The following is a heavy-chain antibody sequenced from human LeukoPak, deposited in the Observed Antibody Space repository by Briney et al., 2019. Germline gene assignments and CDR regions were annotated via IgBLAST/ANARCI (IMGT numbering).Heavy chain of an antibody. V-gene: IGHV4-39*01. CDR3: ARRADIVVVPAATPDAFDI. CDR1: GDSISSNSYF. CDR2: IYYSGNT. J-gene: IGHJ3*02. D-gene: IGHD2-2*01. Sequence: SETLSLTCTGSGDSISSNSYFWGWIRQSPGKGLEWIASIYYSGNTYYNPSLKSRVTISEDTSKNQFSLKLSSVTAADTAVYYCARRADIVVVPAATPDAFDIWGQGTMVTVSS.